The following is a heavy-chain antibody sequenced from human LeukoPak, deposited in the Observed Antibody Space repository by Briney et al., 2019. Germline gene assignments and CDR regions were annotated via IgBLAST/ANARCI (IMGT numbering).Heavy chain of an antibody. Sequence: GGSLRLSCAASGFSFSTYYVNWVRQAPGKGLEWVSCISSSSTYVFYADSVRGRFAISRDNAKNPLYLQMNSLRADDTAVYYCVRENHGSFDYWGQGSLVTVSS. CDR3: VRENHGSFDY. J-gene: IGHJ4*02. CDR2: ISSSSTYV. CDR1: GFSFSTYY. D-gene: IGHD1-14*01. V-gene: IGHV3-21*01.